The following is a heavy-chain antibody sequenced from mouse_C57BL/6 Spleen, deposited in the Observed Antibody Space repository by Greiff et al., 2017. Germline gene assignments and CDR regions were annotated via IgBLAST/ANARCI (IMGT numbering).Heavy chain of an antibody. Sequence: QVQLQQSGAELVRPGASVKLSCTASGYTFTSYWMHWVKQRPGQGLEWIGNINPSNGGTNYNEKFKSKATLTVDKSSSTAYMQLSSLTSEDSAVYYCARADSSGLAWFAYWGQGTLVTVSA. CDR1: GYTFTSYW. CDR2: INPSNGGT. V-gene: IGHV1-53*01. D-gene: IGHD3-2*02. CDR3: ARADSSGLAWFAY. J-gene: IGHJ3*01.